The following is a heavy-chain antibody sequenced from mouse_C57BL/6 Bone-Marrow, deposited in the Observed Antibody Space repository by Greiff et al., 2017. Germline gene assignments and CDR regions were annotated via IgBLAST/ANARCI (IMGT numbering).Heavy chain of an antibody. Sequence: VQLQESGPELVKPGASVKLSCKASGYTFTSYDINWVKQRPGQGLEWIGWIYPRDGSTKYNEKVKGKATLTVDTSSSTAYMVRHSLTSENSAVYFCARLEFDGSNGDWDFDVWGTGTTVTVSS. CDR1: GYTFTSYD. D-gene: IGHD1-1*01. CDR3: ARLEFDGSNGDWDFDV. V-gene: IGHV1-85*01. J-gene: IGHJ1*03. CDR2: IYPRDGST.